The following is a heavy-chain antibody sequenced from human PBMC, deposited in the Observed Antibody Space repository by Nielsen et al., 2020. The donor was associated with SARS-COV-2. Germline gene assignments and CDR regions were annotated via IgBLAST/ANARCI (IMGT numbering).Heavy chain of an antibody. CDR2: IYYSGST. J-gene: IGHJ5*02. CDR1: GGSISSYY. Sequence: SETLSLTCTVSGGSISSYYWSWIRQPPGKGLEWIGYIYYSGSTNYNPSLKSRVTISVDTSKNQFSLKLSSVTAAGTAVYYCARHVTAAGRFGLLSWFDPWGQGTLVTVSS. V-gene: IGHV4-59*08. D-gene: IGHD6-13*01. CDR3: ARHVTAAGRFGLLSWFDP.